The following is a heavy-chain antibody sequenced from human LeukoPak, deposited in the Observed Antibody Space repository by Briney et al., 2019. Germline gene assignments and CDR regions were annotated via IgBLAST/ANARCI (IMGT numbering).Heavy chain of an antibody. D-gene: IGHD6-6*01. Sequence: GGSVRLSWAACGFTFSRYWMSWVRQAQGGGGEGGANIKQDGSKKSYVDYGKGRFTIYRDNGNNLLYLQMNSLRAQDTAVYSCATESFAARWDWGQGTLLTVSS. CDR1: GFTFSRYW. V-gene: IGHV3-7*01. CDR3: ATESFAARWD. CDR2: IKQDGSKK. J-gene: IGHJ4*02.